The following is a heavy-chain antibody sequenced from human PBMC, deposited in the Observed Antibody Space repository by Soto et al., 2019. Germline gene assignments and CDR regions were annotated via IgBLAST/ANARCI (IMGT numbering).Heavy chain of an antibody. Sequence: GGSLRLSCTVSGFTFGDYCMTWVRQAPWKGLEWVGFIRSKSYGGTTEYAASVKGRLTIARDDSKSIAYLQMNRLTSEDTGVYWCAIYPGYSNGWGRGPYYYQGMDVWGQRTTVTVSS. D-gene: IGHD6-19*01. CDR2: IRSKSYGGTT. J-gene: IGHJ6*02. CDR1: GFTFGDYC. CDR3: AIYPGYSNGWGRGPYYYQGMDV. V-gene: IGHV3-49*04.